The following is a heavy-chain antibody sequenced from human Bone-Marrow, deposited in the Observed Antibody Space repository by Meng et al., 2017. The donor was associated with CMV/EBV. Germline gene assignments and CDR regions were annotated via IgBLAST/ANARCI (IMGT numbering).Heavy chain of an antibody. CDR2: INSGSNTI. Sequence: GESLKISCAASGFTFSNYGMSWVRQAPGKGLEWVSYINSGSNTIYFPDSVKGRFTISRDDAKNSLYLQMNSLRPEDTAVYYCARNSYYFDYWGQGTLVTVSS. J-gene: IGHJ4*02. CDR1: GFTFSNYG. CDR3: ARNSYYFDY. V-gene: IGHV3-48*04.